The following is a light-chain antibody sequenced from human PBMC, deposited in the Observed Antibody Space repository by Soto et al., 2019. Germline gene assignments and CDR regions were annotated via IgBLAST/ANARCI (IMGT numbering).Light chain of an antibody. CDR3: QQRSHWPPIT. J-gene: IGKJ5*01. Sequence: EIVLTQSPATLSLSPGERATLSCSASQSVSSYLAWYQQKPGQAPRLLIYDSSNRATDIPARFSGSGSGTDFTLTISRLEPEDFAIYYCQQRSHWPPITFGQGTRLEIK. CDR2: DSS. CDR1: QSVSSY. V-gene: IGKV3-11*01.